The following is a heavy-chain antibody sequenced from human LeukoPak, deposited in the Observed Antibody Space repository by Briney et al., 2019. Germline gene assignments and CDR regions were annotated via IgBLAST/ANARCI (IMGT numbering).Heavy chain of an antibody. Sequence: ASVKVSCKASGGTFSSYAISWVRQAPGQGLEWMGRIIPILGIANYAQKFQGRVTITADKSTSTAYMELSSLRSEDTAVYYCATGYCSSTSCYGVDVWGQGTTVTVSS. CDR1: GGTFSSYA. V-gene: IGHV1-69*04. CDR3: ATGYCSSTSCYGVDV. D-gene: IGHD2-2*03. CDR2: IIPILGIA. J-gene: IGHJ6*02.